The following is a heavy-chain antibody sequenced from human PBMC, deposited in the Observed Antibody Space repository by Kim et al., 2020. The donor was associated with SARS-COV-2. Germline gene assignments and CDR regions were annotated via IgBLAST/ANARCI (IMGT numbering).Heavy chain of an antibody. D-gene: IGHD2-15*01. Sequence: SVKVSCKASGGTFSSYAISWVRQAPGQGLEWMGGIIPIFGTANYAQKFQGRVTITADESTSTAYMELSSLRSEDTAVYYCARDRGVVVAATIMMGYRAFDIWGQGTMVTVSS. CDR2: IIPIFGTA. CDR3: ARDRGVVVAATIMMGYRAFDI. CDR1: GGTFSSYA. V-gene: IGHV1-69*13. J-gene: IGHJ3*02.